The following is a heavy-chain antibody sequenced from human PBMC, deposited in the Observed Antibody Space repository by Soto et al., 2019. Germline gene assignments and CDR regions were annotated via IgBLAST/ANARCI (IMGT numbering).Heavy chain of an antibody. J-gene: IGHJ5*02. CDR1: GGSFSGYY. V-gene: IGHV4-34*01. D-gene: IGHD1-26*01. CDR3: ARRYTLLRRHPFAP. Sequence: SETLSLTCAVYGGSFSGYYWSWIRQPPGKGLEWIGEINHSGSTNYNPSLKSRVTISVDTSKNQFALKLSSVTAADTAVYYCARRYTLLRRHPFAPWGQETLVTVSS. CDR2: INHSGST.